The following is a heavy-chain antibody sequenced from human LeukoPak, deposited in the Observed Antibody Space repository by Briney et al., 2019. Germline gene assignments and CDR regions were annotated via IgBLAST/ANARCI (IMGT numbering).Heavy chain of an antibody. Sequence: GASVKVSCKASGYTFTSYAMHWVRQAPGQRLEWMGWINAGNGDTKYSQKFQNRVTITRDTSASTAYMELSSLRSEDTAVYYCARDSGGATVTTWWYGMDVWGQGTTVTVSS. CDR3: ARDSGGATVTTWWYGMDV. D-gene: IGHD4-17*01. CDR2: INAGNGDT. J-gene: IGHJ6*02. CDR1: GYTFTSYA. V-gene: IGHV1-3*01.